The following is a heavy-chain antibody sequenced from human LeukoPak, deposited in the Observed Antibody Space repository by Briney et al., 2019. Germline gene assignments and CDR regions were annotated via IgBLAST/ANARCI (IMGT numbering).Heavy chain of an antibody. CDR1: GYTFTGYY. CDR2: INPSGGST. J-gene: IGHJ6*04. V-gene: IGHV1-46*03. Sequence: GASVKVSCKASGYTFTGYYMHWVRQAPGQGLEWMGIINPSGGSTSYAQKFQGRVTMTRDTSTSTVYMELSSLRSEDTAVYYCARYRRYCSSTSCRGPGDYGMDVWGKGTTVTVPS. D-gene: IGHD2-2*01. CDR3: ARYRRYCSSTSCRGPGDYGMDV.